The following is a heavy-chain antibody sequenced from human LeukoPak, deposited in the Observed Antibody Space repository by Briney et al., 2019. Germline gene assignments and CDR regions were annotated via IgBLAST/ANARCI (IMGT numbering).Heavy chain of an antibody. CDR1: GFTFSGYP. CDR2: ISYDGSNK. V-gene: IGHV3-30-3*01. Sequence: PGGSLRLPCAASGFTFSGYPIHWVRQAPGKGLEWVAVISYDGSNKYYADSVKGRFTISRDNSKNTLYLQMNSLRAEDTAVYYCARSYGDYEPWGQGTLVTVSS. J-gene: IGHJ5*02. CDR3: ARSYGDYEP. D-gene: IGHD4-17*01.